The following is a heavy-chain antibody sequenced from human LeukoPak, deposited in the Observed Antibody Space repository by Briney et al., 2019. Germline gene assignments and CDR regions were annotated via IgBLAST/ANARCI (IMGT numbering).Heavy chain of an antibody. D-gene: IGHD5-18*01. CDR1: GFVFTSYG. CDR3: ATPLWSKDAFDI. V-gene: IGHV1-18*01. J-gene: IGHJ3*02. CDR2: ISANDGKT. Sequence: ASVKVSCKASGFVFTSYGFTWVRQAPGQGLEWMGWISANDGKTHYSERHQGGVTMSTDTVTSTAYMELRSLRSDDTAVYYCATPLWSKDAFDIWGQGTMVTVSS.